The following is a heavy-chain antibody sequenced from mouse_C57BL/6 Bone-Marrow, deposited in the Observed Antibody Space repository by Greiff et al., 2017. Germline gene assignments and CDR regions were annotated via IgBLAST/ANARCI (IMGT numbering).Heavy chain of an antibody. CDR2: MHPNGGSP. CDR3: ARSYDYDDYTMDY. D-gene: IGHD2-4*01. CDR1: GYTFTNYW. Sequence: QQSGVELVKPGASVKLSCKASGYTFTNYWMHWVKQRPGQGLEWIGMMHPNGGSPDYNEKFKSEATLSVDKSSRTAYMELSSLTSEDSAVYYCARSYDYDDYTMDYWGQGTSVTVSS. V-gene: IGHV1-64*01. J-gene: IGHJ4*01.